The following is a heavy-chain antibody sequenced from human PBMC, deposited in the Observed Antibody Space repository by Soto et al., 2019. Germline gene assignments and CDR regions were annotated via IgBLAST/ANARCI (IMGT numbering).Heavy chain of an antibody. V-gene: IGHV3-30-3*01. CDR2: ISYDGSNK. CDR3: ARAGYSRGGWYFDY. J-gene: IGHJ4*02. D-gene: IGHD6-19*01. CDR1: GFTFSSYA. Sequence: QVQLVESGGGVVQPGRSLRLSCAASGFTFSSYAMHWVRQAPGKGLEWVAVISYDGSNKYYADSVKGRFTISRDNSKNTLYLQMNSLRAEDTAGYYGARAGYSRGGWYFDYLGQGTLVTVSS.